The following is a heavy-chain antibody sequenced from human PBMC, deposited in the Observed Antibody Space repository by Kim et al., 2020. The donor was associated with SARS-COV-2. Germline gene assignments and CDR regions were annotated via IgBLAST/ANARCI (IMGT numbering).Heavy chain of an antibody. CDR3: ARGDMITFGGNRVYAFDI. Sequence: SETLSLTCTVSGGSISSYYWSWIRQPAGKGLEWIGRIYTSGSTNYNPSLKSRVTMSVDTSKNQFSLKLSSVTAADTAVYYCARGDMITFGGNRVYAFDIWGQGTMVTVSS. V-gene: IGHV4-4*07. CDR2: IYTSGST. D-gene: IGHD3-16*01. J-gene: IGHJ3*02. CDR1: GGSISSYY.